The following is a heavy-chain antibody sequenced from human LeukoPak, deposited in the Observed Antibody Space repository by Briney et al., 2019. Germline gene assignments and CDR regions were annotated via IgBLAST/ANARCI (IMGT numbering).Heavy chain of an antibody. J-gene: IGHJ4*02. D-gene: IGHD4-17*01. CDR1: GYTFTSYA. Sequence: ASVTVSFTASGYTFTSYAMNWVRQAPGQGLEWMGWINTNTGNPTYAQGFTGRFVFSLDTSVSTAYLQISSLKAEDTAVYYCASGGPVTNFDYWGQGTLVTVSS. CDR3: ASGGPVTNFDY. CDR2: INTNTGNP. V-gene: IGHV7-4-1*02.